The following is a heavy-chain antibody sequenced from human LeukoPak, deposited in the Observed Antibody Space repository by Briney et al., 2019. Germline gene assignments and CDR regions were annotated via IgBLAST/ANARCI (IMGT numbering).Heavy chain of an antibody. CDR2: MFYSGAT. Sequence: PSETLSLTCTVSGGSINDYYWSWIRQPPGKGLEWIGYMFYSGATSYNPSLKSRVTLSTDTSKNHFSLKLSSVTAADTGVYYCARHDNYPGFGRGFDPWGQGFLVTVTS. D-gene: IGHD1-14*01. V-gene: IGHV4-59*08. CDR3: ARHDNYPGFGRGFDP. J-gene: IGHJ5*02. CDR1: GGSINDYY.